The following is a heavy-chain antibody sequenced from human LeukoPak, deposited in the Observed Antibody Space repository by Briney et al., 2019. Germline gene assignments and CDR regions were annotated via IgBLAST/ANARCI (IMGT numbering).Heavy chain of an antibody. CDR2: INHSGST. CDR1: GGSFSGYY. J-gene: IGHJ4*02. Sequence: PSETLSLTCAVYGGSFSGYYWSWIRQPPGKGLEWIGEINHSGSTNYNPSLKSRVTISVDRSKNQFSLKLSSVTAADTAVYYCARGDSYYYDSSGYFFDYWGQGTLVTVSS. CDR3: ARGDSYYYDSSGYFFDY. V-gene: IGHV4-34*01. D-gene: IGHD3-22*01.